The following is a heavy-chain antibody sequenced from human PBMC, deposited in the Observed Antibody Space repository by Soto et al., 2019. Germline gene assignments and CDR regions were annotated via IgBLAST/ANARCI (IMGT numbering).Heavy chain of an antibody. CDR2: ISYDGSNR. J-gene: IGHJ5*02. CDR3: AKVSSSWYSALDP. Sequence: QVQLVESGGGVVQPGRSLRLSCAASGFTFSNTAMHWVRQAPGKGLEWVAVISYDGSNRYYADSVRGRFTISRDDSKNALYPQLNSLRAEDTAVYYCAKVSSSWYSALDPWGQGTLVTVSS. D-gene: IGHD6-13*01. V-gene: IGHV3-30*18. CDR1: GFTFSNTA.